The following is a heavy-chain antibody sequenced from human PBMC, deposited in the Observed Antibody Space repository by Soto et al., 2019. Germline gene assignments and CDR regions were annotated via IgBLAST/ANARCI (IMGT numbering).Heavy chain of an antibody. CDR1: GGSFSGYY. Sequence: QVQLQQWGAGLLRPSETLSLTCAVNGGSFSGYYWTWIRQSPGKGLEWIGEINHSGSTHSNPSLKSRVSISVDTSKNKFTLKLRNVTAAHTAENYCGRLTKEDMWGQGTMVTVSS. CDR2: INHSGST. CDR3: GRLTKEDM. J-gene: IGHJ3*02. V-gene: IGHV4-34*01. D-gene: IGHD3-9*01.